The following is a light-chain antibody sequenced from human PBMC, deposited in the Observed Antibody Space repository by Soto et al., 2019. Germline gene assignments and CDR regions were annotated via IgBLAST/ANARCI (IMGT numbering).Light chain of an antibody. CDR1: SSEVGGYNY. J-gene: IGLJ1*01. CDR3: SSYAGINNLWV. CDR2: EVT. Sequence: QSALTQPPSASGSPGQSVTISCTGTSSEVGGYNYVSWYQQHPGKAPKLMIYEVTRRPSGVPDRFSGSKSGNTASLTVSGLQAEDEADYYCSSYAGINNLWVFGTGTKLTVL. V-gene: IGLV2-8*01.